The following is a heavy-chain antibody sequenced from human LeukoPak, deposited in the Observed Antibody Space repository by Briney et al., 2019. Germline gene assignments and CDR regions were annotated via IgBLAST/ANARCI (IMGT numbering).Heavy chain of an antibody. V-gene: IGHV4-59*01. CDR3: ASLKDYYYMDV. CDR1: GGPISSYY. J-gene: IGHJ6*03. Sequence: SETLSLLCSVSGGPISSYYGMWMRQPPGKALEGIGYIYYSGSTNYNPSLKSRVTTSVDTSKNQFSLKLSSVTAADTAVYYCASLKDYYYMDVWGKGTTVTISS. CDR2: IYYSGST.